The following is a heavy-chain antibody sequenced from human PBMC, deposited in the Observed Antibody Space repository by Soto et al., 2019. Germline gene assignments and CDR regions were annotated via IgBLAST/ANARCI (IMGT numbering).Heavy chain of an antibody. D-gene: IGHD2-21*01. CDR2: ISTTRNYT. J-gene: IGHJ4*02. V-gene: IGHV3-11*06. Sequence: VGSLRLSCIVSGFTFSDHFMAWVRQAPGKGLEWVSDISTTRNYTKYADSVKGRFSMSRDNARNSVYLQMNRLRADDTAVYYCARVSRDYHLYYFDYWGQGALVTVSS. CDR1: GFTFSDHF. CDR3: ARVSRDYHLYYFDY.